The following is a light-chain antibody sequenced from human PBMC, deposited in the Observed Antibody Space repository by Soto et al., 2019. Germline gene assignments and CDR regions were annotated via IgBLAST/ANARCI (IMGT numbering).Light chain of an antibody. J-gene: IGLJ1*01. CDR3: SSYTTSSTYV. Sequence: QSSLTHPASLSGSPGQSITISCIGTSGDVGNYNYVSWYQQHPGKVPKLMIYEVSNRPSGVSHRFSGSKSGNTASLTISGLQAEDEADYYCSSYTTSSTYVFGTGTKVTVL. CDR2: EVS. V-gene: IGLV2-14*01. CDR1: SGDVGNYNY.